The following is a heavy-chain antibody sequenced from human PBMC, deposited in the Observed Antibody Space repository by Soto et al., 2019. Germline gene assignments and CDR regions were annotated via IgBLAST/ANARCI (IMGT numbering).Heavy chain of an antibody. J-gene: IGHJ4*02. D-gene: IGHD1-26*01. Sequence: EVQVLESGGGLVQPGGSLRLSCVVSVFPFGANAMSWVRQAPGKGLEWVSGLSNTGRRTSYADSVKGRFNISRDKSEKTVYLQMNSLRVEDTAVYYCATEMGATQGPFDNWGQGTLVTVSS. CDR1: VFPFGANA. V-gene: IGHV3-23*01. CDR3: ATEMGATQGPFDN. CDR2: LSNTGRRT.